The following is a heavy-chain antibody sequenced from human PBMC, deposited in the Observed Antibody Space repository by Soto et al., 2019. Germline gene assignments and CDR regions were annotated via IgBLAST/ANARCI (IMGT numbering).Heavy chain of an antibody. D-gene: IGHD6-13*01. CDR3: ATGRGIAAADINWFDP. Sequence: PSETLSLTCAVYGGSFSGYYWSWIRQPPGKGLEWIGEINHSGSTNYNPSLKSRVTISVDTSKNQFSLKLSSVTAADTAVYYCATGRGIAAADINWFDPWGQGTLVTVSS. CDR2: INHSGST. V-gene: IGHV4-34*01. CDR1: GGSFSGYY. J-gene: IGHJ5*02.